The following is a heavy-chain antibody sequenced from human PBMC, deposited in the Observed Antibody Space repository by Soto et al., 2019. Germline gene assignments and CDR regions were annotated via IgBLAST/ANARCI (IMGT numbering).Heavy chain of an antibody. J-gene: IGHJ6*02. CDR2: FDPEDGET. CDR3: AARAVHRYYYGMDV. Sequence: QVQLVQSGAEVKKPGASVKVSCKVSGYTLTELSMHWVRQAPGKGLEWMGGFDPEDGETIYAQKFQGRVTMTEDTSTDTAYMERSSMSSEDTAVYYCAARAVHRYYYGMDVWGQGTTVTVSS. V-gene: IGHV1-24*01. CDR1: GYTLTELS.